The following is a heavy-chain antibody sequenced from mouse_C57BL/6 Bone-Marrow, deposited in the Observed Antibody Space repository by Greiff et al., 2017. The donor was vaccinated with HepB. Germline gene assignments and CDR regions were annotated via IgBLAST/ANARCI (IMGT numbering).Heavy chain of an antibody. J-gene: IGHJ2*01. D-gene: IGHD2-3*01. V-gene: IGHV1-69*01. CDR2: IDPSDSYT. CDR3: ARGNGYYVFY. CDR1: GYTFTSYW. Sequence: QVQLKQPGAELVMPGASVKLSCKASGYTFTSYWMHWVKQRPGQGLEWIGEIDPSDSYTNYNQKFKGKSTLTVDKSSSTAYMQPSSLTSEDSAVYYCARGNGYYVFYWGQGTTLTVSS.